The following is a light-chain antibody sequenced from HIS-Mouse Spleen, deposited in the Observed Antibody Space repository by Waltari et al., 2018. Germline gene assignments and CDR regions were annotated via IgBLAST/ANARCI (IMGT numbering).Light chain of an antibody. J-gene: IGKJ3*01. CDR1: QGISSA. CDR3: QQFNSFLIT. V-gene: IGKV1-13*02. Sequence: AIQLTQSPSSLSASVGDRVTITCRASQGISSALAWYQQKPGKAPKLLIYDASSLESGVPSRFSGSGSGTDFTLTISSLQPEDFETYYCQQFNSFLITFGPGTKVDIK. CDR2: DAS.